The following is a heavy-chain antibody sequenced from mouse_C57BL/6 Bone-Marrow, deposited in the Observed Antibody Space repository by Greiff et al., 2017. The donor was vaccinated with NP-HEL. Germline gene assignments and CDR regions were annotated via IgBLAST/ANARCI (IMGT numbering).Heavy chain of an antibody. J-gene: IGHJ3*01. CDR3: ARSLITTVVAETY. Sequence: EVHLVESGGGLVKPGGSLKLSCAASGFTFSDYGMHWVRQAPEKGLEWVAYISSGSSTIYYADTVKGRFTISRDNAKNTLFLQMTSLRSEDTAMYYCARSLITTVVAETYWGQGTLVTVSA. CDR2: ISSGSSTI. CDR1: GFTFSDYG. D-gene: IGHD1-1*01. V-gene: IGHV5-17*01.